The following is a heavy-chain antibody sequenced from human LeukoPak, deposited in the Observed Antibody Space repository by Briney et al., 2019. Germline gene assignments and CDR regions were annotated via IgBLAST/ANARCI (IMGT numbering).Heavy chain of an antibody. V-gene: IGHV3-30*03. CDR1: GFTFSSYG. D-gene: IGHD3-10*01. CDR2: ISYEGGRT. Sequence: GSLRLSCAASGFTFSSYGMHWVRQAPGKGLEWVAVISYEGGRTDYADTVKGRFIISRDNSKNTLFLQMSSLRVEDTAVYYCATEREIYGSGEGFDFWGQGTLVTVSS. CDR3: ATEREIYGSGEGFDF. J-gene: IGHJ4*02.